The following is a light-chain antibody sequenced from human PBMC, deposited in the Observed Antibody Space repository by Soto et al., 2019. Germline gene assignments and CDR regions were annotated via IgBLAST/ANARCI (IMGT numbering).Light chain of an antibody. CDR1: QSVSSSY. J-gene: IGKJ2*01. CDR2: GAS. Sequence: EIVLTQSPGTLSLSPGERATLSCRASQSVSSSYLAWYQQKPGQAPRLLIYGASNRATGIPTRFSASGSGTDFTLTISRLAPEDFAVYYCQQYGSSPPYTFGQGTKLEIK. CDR3: QQYGSSPPYT. V-gene: IGKV3-20*01.